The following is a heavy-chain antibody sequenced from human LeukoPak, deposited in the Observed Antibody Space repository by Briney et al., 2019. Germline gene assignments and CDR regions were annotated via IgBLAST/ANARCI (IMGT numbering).Heavy chain of an antibody. CDR2: INPSGGST. D-gene: IGHD3-3*01. CDR1: GYTFTSYY. J-gene: IGHJ6*03. Sequence: GASVKVSCKASGYTFTSYYMHWVRQAPGQGLEWMGIINPSGGSTSYAQKFQGRVTMTRDTSTSTVYMELSSLRSEDTAVYYCARDRQYYDFWSGSRDYYYYYMDVWGKGTTVTVSS. V-gene: IGHV1-46*01. CDR3: ARDRQYYDFWSGSRDYYYYYMDV.